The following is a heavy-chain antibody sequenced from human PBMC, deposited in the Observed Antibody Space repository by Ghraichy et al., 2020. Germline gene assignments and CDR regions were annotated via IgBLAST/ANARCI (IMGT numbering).Heavy chain of an antibody. CDR1: GFTFRSYA. CDR3: AKEPGYYYDSSGLIGGMDV. J-gene: IGHJ6*02. D-gene: IGHD3-22*01. Sequence: GSLRLSCAASGFTFRSYAMSWVRQASGKGLEWVSAISGSGGRTYYADSVKGRFTISRDISKNTLYLQMNNLRAEDTAVYYCAKEPGYYYDSSGLIGGMDVWGQGTTVTVSS. V-gene: IGHV3-23*01. CDR2: ISGSGGRT.